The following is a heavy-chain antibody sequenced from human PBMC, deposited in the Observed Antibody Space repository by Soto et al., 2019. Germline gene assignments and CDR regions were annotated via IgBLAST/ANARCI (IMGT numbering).Heavy chain of an antibody. Sequence: SETLSLTCAVYGGSFSGYYWSWIRQPPGKGLEWIGEINHSGSTNYNPSLKSRVTISVDTSKNQFSLKLSSVTAADTAVYYCARVGYLAAAGHDYWGQGTLVTVSS. CDR3: ARVGYLAAAGHDY. V-gene: IGHV4-34*01. CDR2: INHSGST. J-gene: IGHJ4*02. CDR1: GGSFSGYY. D-gene: IGHD6-13*01.